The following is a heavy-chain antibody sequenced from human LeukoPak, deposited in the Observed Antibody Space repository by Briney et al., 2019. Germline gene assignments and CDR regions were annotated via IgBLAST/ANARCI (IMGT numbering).Heavy chain of an antibody. D-gene: IGHD3-22*01. V-gene: IGHV4-31*03. CDR3: AREPGFDSSGYLNWFDP. CDR2: IYYSGST. CDR1: GGSISRGGYY. Sequence: PSETLSLTCTVSGGSISRGGYYWSWIRQYPGKGPEWIGTIYYSGSTYYNPSLKSRVTISVDTSKNQLSLKLSSVTAADTAVYYCAREPGFDSSGYLNWFDPWGQGTLVTVSS. J-gene: IGHJ5*02.